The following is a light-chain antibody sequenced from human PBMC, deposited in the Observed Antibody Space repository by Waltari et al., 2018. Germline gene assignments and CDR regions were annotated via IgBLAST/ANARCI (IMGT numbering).Light chain of an antibody. Sequence: SYELTQPPSVSVSPGQTARITCSGDALPKQSGYWYQRKPGHAPEWVIYKDSERPAGMPDRVSGSSSGTRVTLSISGVQAEEEADYYCQSADSGGAYVFGSGTKVTVL. CDR1: ALPKQS. V-gene: IGLV3-25*02. J-gene: IGLJ1*01. CDR3: QSADSGGAYV. CDR2: KDS.